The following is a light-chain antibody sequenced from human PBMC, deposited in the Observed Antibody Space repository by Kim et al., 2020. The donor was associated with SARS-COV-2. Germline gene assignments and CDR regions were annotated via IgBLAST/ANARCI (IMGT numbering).Light chain of an antibody. J-gene: IGKJ1*01. Sequence: EIALTQSPGTLSLSPGERATLSCRASQSVSSSYLAWFQHKPGQAPRLLIYGASSRATGIPDRFSGSGSGTDFTLTISRLEPEDFAVYYCQQDGSSPKTFGQGTKVDIK. V-gene: IGKV3-20*01. CDR1: QSVSSSY. CDR2: GAS. CDR3: QQDGSSPKT.